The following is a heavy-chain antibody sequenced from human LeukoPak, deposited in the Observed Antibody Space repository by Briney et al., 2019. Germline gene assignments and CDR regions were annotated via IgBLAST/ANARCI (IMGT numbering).Heavy chain of an antibody. CDR3: AGDPSVGSTWYYYVDV. V-gene: IGHV3-48*04. Sequence: GGSLRLSCEASGSSLDNYATSWVRQAPGKGLEYIAYISRSSLAINYAESVRGRFIVSRDNARNSLYLQMNGLRADDTAVYHCAGDPSVGSTWYYYVDVWGKGTTVTVSS. D-gene: IGHD6-13*01. CDR1: GSSLDNYA. J-gene: IGHJ6*03. CDR2: ISRSSLAI.